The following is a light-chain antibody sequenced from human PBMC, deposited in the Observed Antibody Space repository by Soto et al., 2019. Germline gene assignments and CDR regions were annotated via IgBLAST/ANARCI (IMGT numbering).Light chain of an antibody. V-gene: IGLV2-23*02. CDR2: EVT. Sequence: QSALTQPASVSGSPGQSITISCTGTRSDVGSYNSIACYQQHPGKAPRVVIFEVTKRPSGISDRFSGSKSGYTASLRISGLQAEDEADYFCLSYAGNSIWLFGGGTKVTI. J-gene: IGLJ2*01. CDR3: LSYAGNSIWL. CDR1: RSDVGSYNS.